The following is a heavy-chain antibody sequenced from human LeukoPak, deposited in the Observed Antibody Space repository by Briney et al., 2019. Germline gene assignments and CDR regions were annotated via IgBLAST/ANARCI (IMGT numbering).Heavy chain of an antibody. CDR1: GYLFTRKW. D-gene: IGHD2-21*02. Sequence: GESLKISCKGSGYLFTRKWIGWVRQMPGKGLEWMGIIYPGDSETRYSPSLQGQVTISADKSISTAYLQWSSLKASDTAMYYCARRAYCGGDCYIDFWGQGTPVTVSS. CDR3: ARRAYCGGDCYIDF. CDR2: IYPGDSET. V-gene: IGHV5-51*01. J-gene: IGHJ4*02.